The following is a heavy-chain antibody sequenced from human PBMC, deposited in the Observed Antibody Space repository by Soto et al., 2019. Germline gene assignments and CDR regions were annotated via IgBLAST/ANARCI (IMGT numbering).Heavy chain of an antibody. J-gene: IGHJ6*02. CDR1: GGSISSSSYY. CDR2: IYYSGST. D-gene: IGHD6-6*01. CDR3: AREYSSSPLHYYYGMDV. V-gene: IGHV4-39*02. Sequence: QLQLQESGPGLVKPSETLSLTCTVSGGSISSSSYYWGWIRQPPGKGLEWIGSIYYSGSTYYNPSLKSRVTISVDTSKNQFALKRSSVTAADTAVYYCAREYSSSPLHYYYGMDVWGQGTTVTVSS.